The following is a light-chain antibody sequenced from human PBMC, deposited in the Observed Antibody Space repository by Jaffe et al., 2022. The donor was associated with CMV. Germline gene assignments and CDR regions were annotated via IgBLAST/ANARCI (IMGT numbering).Light chain of an antibody. Sequence: DIQMTQSPPSLSASVGDRVTITCRASQSISSYLNWYQQKPGKPPKLLIYAASGLQSGVPSRFTGSGSGTDFTLTISSLEPEDFATYYCQQTYSAPPCTFGQGTNLEIK. CDR2: AAS. J-gene: IGKJ2*02. CDR3: QQTYSAPPCT. CDR1: QSISSY. V-gene: IGKV1-39*01.